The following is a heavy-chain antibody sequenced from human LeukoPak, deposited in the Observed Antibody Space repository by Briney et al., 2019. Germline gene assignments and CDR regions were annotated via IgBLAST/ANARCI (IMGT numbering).Heavy chain of an antibody. Sequence: ASVKVSCKASGYTFTSYDINWVRQATGQGLEWRGWMNPNSGNTGYAQKFQGRVTMTRNTSISTAYMGLSSLRSEDTAVYYCARLGSGSYYPNYYYYGMDVWGQGTTVTVSS. CDR2: MNPNSGNT. CDR3: ARLGSGSYYPNYYYYGMDV. D-gene: IGHD3-10*02. V-gene: IGHV1-8*01. J-gene: IGHJ6*02. CDR1: GYTFTSYD.